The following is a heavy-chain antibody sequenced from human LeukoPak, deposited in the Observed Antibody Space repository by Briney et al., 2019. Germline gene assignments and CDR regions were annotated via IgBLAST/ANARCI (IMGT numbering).Heavy chain of an antibody. CDR2: ISWDSGSI. CDR3: AKGRGDIVVVPDMDV. J-gene: IGHJ6*03. V-gene: IGHV3-9*01. Sequence: GGSLRLSCAASGFTFDDYAMHWVLQAPEKGLEWVSGISWDSGSIGYADSVKGRFTISRDNAKNSLYLQMNSLRADDTALYYCAKGRGDIVVVPDMDVWGKGTTVIVSS. D-gene: IGHD2-2*01. CDR1: GFTFDDYA.